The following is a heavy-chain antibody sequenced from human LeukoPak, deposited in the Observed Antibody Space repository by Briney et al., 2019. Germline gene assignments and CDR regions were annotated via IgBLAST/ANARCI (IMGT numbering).Heavy chain of an antibody. CDR2: ISISGEAT. CDR3: AKEEVPNDY. D-gene: IGHD2-2*01. CDR1: GFTFSRSA. Sequence: PGGFLRLSCEVSGFTFSRSAMSWVRQAPGKGLEWVSGISISGEATYYADSVQGRFTISRDNSKNTVYLQMYSLGVEDTAVYYCAKEEVPNDYWGQGILVTVSS. V-gene: IGHV3-23*01. J-gene: IGHJ4*02.